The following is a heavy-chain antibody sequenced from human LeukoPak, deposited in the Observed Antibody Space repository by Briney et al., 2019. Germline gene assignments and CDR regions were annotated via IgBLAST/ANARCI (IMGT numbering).Heavy chain of an antibody. CDR1: GGSISSSSYY. J-gene: IGHJ5*02. CDR2: IYYSGST. CDR3: ARYGSSGYYWFDP. Sequence: SETLSLTCTVSGGSISSSSYYWGWIRQPPGKGLEWIGSIYYSGSTYYNPSLKSRVTISVDTSKNQFSLKLSSVTAADTAVYYCARYGSSGYYWFDPWRQGTLVTVSS. V-gene: IGHV4-39*07. D-gene: IGHD3-22*01.